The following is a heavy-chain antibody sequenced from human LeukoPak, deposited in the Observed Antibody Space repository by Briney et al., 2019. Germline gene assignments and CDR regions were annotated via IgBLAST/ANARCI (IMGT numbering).Heavy chain of an antibody. CDR3: ARGSRHYVRLGFDY. CDR1: GGSFSVYY. D-gene: IGHD3-10*02. Sequence: SETLSLTCAVYGGSFSVYYWSWIRQPPGKGLEWIGEINHSGSTNYNPSLKSRVTISVDTSKNQFSLKLSSVTAADTAVYYCARGSRHYVRLGFDYWGQGTLVTVSS. J-gene: IGHJ4*02. CDR2: INHSGST. V-gene: IGHV4-34*01.